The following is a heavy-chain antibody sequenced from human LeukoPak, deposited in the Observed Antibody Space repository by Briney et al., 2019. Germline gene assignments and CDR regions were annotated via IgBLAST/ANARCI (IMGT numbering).Heavy chain of an antibody. CDR1: GGSISSSSYY. CDR3: ARHGPSPYYDFWSGYSPYYYYYMDV. Sequence: SETLSLTCTVSGGSISSSSYYWGWIRQPPGKGLEWIGSIYYSGSTYYNPSLKSRVTISVDTSKNQFSLKLSSVTAADTAVYYCARHGPSPYYDFWSGYSPYYYYYMDVWGKGTTVTVSS. CDR2: IYYSGST. D-gene: IGHD3-3*01. J-gene: IGHJ6*03. V-gene: IGHV4-39*01.